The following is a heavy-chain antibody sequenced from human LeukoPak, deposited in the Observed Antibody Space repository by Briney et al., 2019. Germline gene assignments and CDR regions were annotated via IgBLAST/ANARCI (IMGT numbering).Heavy chain of an antibody. Sequence: GGSLRFSCAASGFTFDDYTMHWVRQAPGKGLEWVSLISWDGGSTYYADSVKGRFTISRDNAKNSLYLQMNSLRAEDTAVYYCAELGITMIGGVWGKGTTVTISS. CDR1: GFTFDDYT. CDR3: AELGITMIGGV. CDR2: ISWDGGST. D-gene: IGHD3-10*02. J-gene: IGHJ6*04. V-gene: IGHV3-43*01.